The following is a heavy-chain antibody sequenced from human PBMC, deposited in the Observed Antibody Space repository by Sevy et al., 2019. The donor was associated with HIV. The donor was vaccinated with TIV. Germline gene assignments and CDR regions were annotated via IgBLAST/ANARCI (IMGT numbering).Heavy chain of an antibody. CDR3: ARDPRTFYYDSSGYGHDY. CDR2: ISANNGNT. CDR1: GYTFTSYG. J-gene: IGHJ4*02. V-gene: IGHV1-18*01. D-gene: IGHD3-22*01. Sequence: ASVKVSCKASGYTFTSYGISWVRQAPGQGLEWMGWISANNGNTNYVKKFQGRVTMTTDTSTTTAYMELRSLRSDDTAVYYCARDPRTFYYDSSGYGHDYWGQGTLVTVSS.